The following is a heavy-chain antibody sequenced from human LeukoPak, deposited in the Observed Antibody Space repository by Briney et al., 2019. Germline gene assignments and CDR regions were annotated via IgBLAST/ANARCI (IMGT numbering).Heavy chain of an antibody. Sequence: PSETLSLTCTVSGGSISSYYWSWIRQPPGTGLEWIGYIYYSGSTNYNPSLKSRVTISVDTSKNQFSLKLSSVTAADTAVYYCARVGIAVAGIFDYWGQGTLVTVSS. V-gene: IGHV4-59*01. CDR1: GGSISSYY. CDR3: ARVGIAVAGIFDY. J-gene: IGHJ4*02. CDR2: IYYSGST. D-gene: IGHD6-19*01.